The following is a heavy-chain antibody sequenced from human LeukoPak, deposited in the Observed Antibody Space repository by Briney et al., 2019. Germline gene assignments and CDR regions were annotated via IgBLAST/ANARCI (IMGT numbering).Heavy chain of an antibody. J-gene: IGHJ3*02. D-gene: IGHD5-24*01. V-gene: IGHV3-48*03. CDR1: GFTFSRYE. CDR2: ISSSGSII. Sequence: GGSLRLSCAASGFTFSRYEMNWVRQAPGKGLEWVSYISSSGSIIYYADSVKGRFTISRDNAKNSLYLQMNSLRAEDTAVYYCARGGRDGYNWDDAFDIWGQGTMVTVSS. CDR3: ARGGRDGYNWDDAFDI.